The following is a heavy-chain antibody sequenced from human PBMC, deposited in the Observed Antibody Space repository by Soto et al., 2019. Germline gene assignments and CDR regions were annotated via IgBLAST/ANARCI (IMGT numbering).Heavy chain of an antibody. J-gene: IGHJ5*02. CDR2: ISAYNGTT. CDR1: GYTFTNYG. CDR3: ARGDSSSGLDP. Sequence: QVQVVQSGTEVKKPGASVKVSCKASGYTFTNYGISWVRQAPGQGLEWMGWISAYNGTTNYAQIFQGRVTLTTDTSTTTAYMELRSLRSDDTAVYYCARGDSSSGLDPWGQGTLVTVSS. D-gene: IGHD6-6*01. V-gene: IGHV1-18*01.